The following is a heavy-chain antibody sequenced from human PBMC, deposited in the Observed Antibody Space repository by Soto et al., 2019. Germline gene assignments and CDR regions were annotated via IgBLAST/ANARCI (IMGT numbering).Heavy chain of an antibody. D-gene: IGHD2-15*01. CDR1: GFTFDDYA. CDR3: AKDKVVAVPGFFDY. J-gene: IGHJ4*02. CDR2: ISWNSGSI. Sequence: GGSLRLSCAASGFTFDDYAMHWVRQAPGKGLEWVSGISWNSGSIGYADSVKGRFTISRDNAKNSLYLQMNSLRAEDTALYYCAKDKVVAVPGFFDYWGQGSQVIVSS. V-gene: IGHV3-9*01.